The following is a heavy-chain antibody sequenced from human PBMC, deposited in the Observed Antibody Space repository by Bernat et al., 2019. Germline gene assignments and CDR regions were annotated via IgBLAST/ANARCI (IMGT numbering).Heavy chain of an antibody. CDR3: ARRGGSCRACVDY. CDR1: GFTFSSYN. Sequence: EVQLVESGGGLIQPGGSLRLSCAGSGFTFSSYNMNWVRQAPGKGLEWVSYISSSISTIYYADSVKGRFTISRDNAKNSLYLQMNSLRAEDTTVYYCARRGGSCRACVDYWGQGTLVTVSS. J-gene: IGHJ4*02. CDR2: ISSSISTI. V-gene: IGHV3-48*01. D-gene: IGHD2-15*01.